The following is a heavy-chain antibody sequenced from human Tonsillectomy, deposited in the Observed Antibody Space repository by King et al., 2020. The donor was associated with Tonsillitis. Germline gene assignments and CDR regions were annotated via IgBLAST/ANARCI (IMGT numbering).Heavy chain of an antibody. CDR1: GYTFTSYG. CDR3: ARAVKDSMTTVTCVLDY. CDR2: ISAYNGNT. V-gene: IGHV1-18*01. D-gene: IGHD4-17*01. J-gene: IGHJ4*02. Sequence: QLVQSGAEVKKPGASVKVSCKASGYTFTSYGISWVRQAPGQGLEWMGWISAYNGNTNYAQKLQGRVTMTTDTSPSTAYMELRSLRSYDTAVYYCARAVKDSMTTVTCVLDYWGQGTLVTVSS.